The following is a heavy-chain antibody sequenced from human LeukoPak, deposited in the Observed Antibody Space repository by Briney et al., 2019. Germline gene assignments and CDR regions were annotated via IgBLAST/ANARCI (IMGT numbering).Heavy chain of an antibody. V-gene: IGHV1-18*01. D-gene: IGHD4-17*01. CDR1: GYTFTTYG. Sequence: GASVKVSCKASGYTFTTYGFSWVRQAPGQGLEWMGWISAYNGDTKYAQKFQGRVTLTTDTSTSTVYMELRSLRSDDTAVYYCARGRTVTIDYWGQGTLVTVSS. J-gene: IGHJ4*02. CDR3: ARGRTVTIDY. CDR2: ISAYNGDT.